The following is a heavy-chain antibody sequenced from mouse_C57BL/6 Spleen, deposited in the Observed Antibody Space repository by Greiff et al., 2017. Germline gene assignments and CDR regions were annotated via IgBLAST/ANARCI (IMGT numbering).Heavy chain of an antibody. V-gene: IGHV1-15*01. Sequence: VQLQQSGAELVRPGASVTLSCKASGYTFTDYEMHWVKQTPVHGLEWIGAIDPETGGTAYNQKFKGKAILTADKSSSTAYMELRSLTSEDSAIYYCTREYYGSSLDYWGQGTSVTVSS. D-gene: IGHD1-1*01. J-gene: IGHJ4*01. CDR3: TREYYGSSLDY. CDR1: GYTFTDYE. CDR2: IDPETGGT.